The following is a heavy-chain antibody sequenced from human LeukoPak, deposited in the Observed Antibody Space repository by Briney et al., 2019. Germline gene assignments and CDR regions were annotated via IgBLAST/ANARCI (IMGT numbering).Heavy chain of an antibody. J-gene: IGHJ4*02. CDR2: MNPHSDNT. CDR3: AREGAYIGGSYPFDY. CDR1: GYTFTSYD. D-gene: IGHD1-26*01. V-gene: IGHV1-8*01. Sequence: ASVKVSCKASGYTFTSYDINWVRQATGQELEWMGWMNPHSDNTAYAQKFQGRVTMTKNTSISTAYMELNSLRSEDMAVYYCAREGAYIGGSYPFDYWGQGTLVTVSS.